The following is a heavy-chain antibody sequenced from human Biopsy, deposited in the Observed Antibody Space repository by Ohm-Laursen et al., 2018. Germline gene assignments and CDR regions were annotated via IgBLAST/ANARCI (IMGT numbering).Heavy chain of an antibody. CDR3: ARGRIGGRGDPPDH. CDR1: GYTFITYY. Sequence: ASVTVSCKAFGYTFITYYVNWVRQAPGQGLEWMGKINPSGGSTSYAQKFQGRVTMTRDTSTTTVYMELSSLRSEDTAVYYCARGRIGGRGDPPDHWGQGTLVTVSS. CDR2: INPSGGST. V-gene: IGHV1-46*01. D-gene: IGHD3-10*01. J-gene: IGHJ4*02.